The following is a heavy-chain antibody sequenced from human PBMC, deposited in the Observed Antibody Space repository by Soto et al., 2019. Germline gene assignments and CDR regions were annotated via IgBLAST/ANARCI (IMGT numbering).Heavy chain of an antibody. J-gene: IGHJ4*02. CDR3: VKQAHGLDGVAFDY. CDR2: ISYDGSNK. D-gene: IGHD2-15*01. CDR1: AFTFSSYG. Sequence: GGSLSLSCAASAFTFSSYGMRWVRQAPGKGLEWVARISYDGSNKYYGDSVKDRFTISSDNSKNTLFLQMGSLRPEDTAIYYCVKQAHGLDGVAFDYWGQGTQVTVSS. V-gene: IGHV3-30*18.